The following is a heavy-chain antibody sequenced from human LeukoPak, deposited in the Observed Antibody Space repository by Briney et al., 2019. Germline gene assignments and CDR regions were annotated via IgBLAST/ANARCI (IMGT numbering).Heavy chain of an antibody. CDR2: IYSGGST. Sequence: GGSLRLSCAASGFTVISNYMSWVRQAPGKGLEWVSLIYSGGSTYYADSVGGRFTISRDNSKDTLCLQMNSLRAEDTAVYYCATTRYDAFDIWGQGTMVTASS. CDR3: ATTRYDAFDI. CDR1: GFTVISNY. J-gene: IGHJ3*02. D-gene: IGHD4-17*01. V-gene: IGHV3-53*01.